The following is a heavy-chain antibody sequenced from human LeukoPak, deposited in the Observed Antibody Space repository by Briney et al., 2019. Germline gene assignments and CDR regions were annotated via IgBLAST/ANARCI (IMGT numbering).Heavy chain of an antibody. V-gene: IGHV4-34*01. Sequence: PSETLSLTCAVYSGSFSGYYWSWIRQPPGKGLEWIGEINHSGSTNYNPSLKSRVTISVDTSKNQFSLKLSSVTAADTAVYYCARSGRVGGVRYYYYMDVWGKGTTVTVSS. CDR1: SGSFSGYY. D-gene: IGHD3-3*01. J-gene: IGHJ6*03. CDR3: ARSGRVGGVRYYYYMDV. CDR2: INHSGST.